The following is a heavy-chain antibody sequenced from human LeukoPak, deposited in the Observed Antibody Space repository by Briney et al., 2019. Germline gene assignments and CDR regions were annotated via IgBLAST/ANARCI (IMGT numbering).Heavy chain of an antibody. Sequence: GGSLRLSCAASGFTFSSYWMHWLRQGPGKELVWVSRINSDGSRTTYADSVKGRFTISRDNAKNTLYLQMNSLRDEDTAVYYCSRPQGYGHNSRGGAFHIWGQGTMVTGSS. J-gene: IGHJ3*02. D-gene: IGHD4-23*01. V-gene: IGHV3-74*01. CDR3: SRPQGYGHNSRGGAFHI. CDR1: GFTFSSYW. CDR2: INSDGSRT.